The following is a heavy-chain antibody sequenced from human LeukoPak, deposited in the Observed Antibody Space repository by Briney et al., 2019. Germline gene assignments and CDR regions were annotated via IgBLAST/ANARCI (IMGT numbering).Heavy chain of an antibody. D-gene: IGHD3-9*01. CDR2: IRSKAYGGTT. CDR1: GFTFGDYA. V-gene: IGHV3-49*04. Sequence: PGGSLRLSCTASGFTFGDYAMSWVRQAPGQGLEWVGFIRSKAYGGTTEYAASVKGRFTISRDDSKSIAYLQMNSLKTEDTAVYYCTRDFRYFDWFEALDYWGQGTLVTVSS. CDR3: TRDFRYFDWFEALDY. J-gene: IGHJ4*02.